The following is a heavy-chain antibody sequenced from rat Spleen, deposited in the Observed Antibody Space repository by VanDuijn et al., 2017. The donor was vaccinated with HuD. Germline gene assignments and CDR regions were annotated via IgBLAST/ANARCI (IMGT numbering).Heavy chain of an antibody. J-gene: IGHJ2*01. V-gene: IGHV5-20*01. Sequence: EVQLVESGGGLVQPGRSLKLSCAASGFTFSDYYMAWVRQAPTKGLEWVASISYDGGSTYYRDSVKGRFTISRDNAKSSLYLQMDSLRSEDTATYYCANSLGDYFDYWGQGVMVTVSS. CDR2: ISYDGGST. CDR3: ANSLGDYFDY. CDR1: GFTFSDYY.